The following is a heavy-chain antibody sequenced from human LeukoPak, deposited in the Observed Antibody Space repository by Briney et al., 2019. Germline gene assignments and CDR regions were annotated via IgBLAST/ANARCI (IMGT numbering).Heavy chain of an antibody. J-gene: IGHJ4*02. CDR2: ISSSGSTI. CDR1: GFTFSDYY. Sequence: KAGGSLRLSCAASGFTFSDYYMSWIRQAPGKGLEWVSYISSSGSTIYYADSVKGRFTISRDNSKNTLYLQMNSLRAEDTAVYYCAKEGRYGTFDYWGQGTLVTVSS. V-gene: IGHV3-11*04. CDR3: AKEGRYGTFDY. D-gene: IGHD4-17*01.